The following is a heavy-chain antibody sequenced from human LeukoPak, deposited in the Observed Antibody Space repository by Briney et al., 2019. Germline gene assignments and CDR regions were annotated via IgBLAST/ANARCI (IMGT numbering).Heavy chain of an antibody. D-gene: IGHD4-23*01. CDR3: TGNNFDY. Sequence: GGSLRLSCAASGFTFSDLYMNWVRQAPGKGLEWIGRFTSKSDGGTTDYTAPVKGRFTISSDDSRNTLYLQMNSLKTEDTAVYYCTGNNFDYWGQGTLVTVSS. J-gene: IGHJ4*02. CDR1: GFTFSDLY. CDR2: FTSKSDGGTT. V-gene: IGHV3-15*01.